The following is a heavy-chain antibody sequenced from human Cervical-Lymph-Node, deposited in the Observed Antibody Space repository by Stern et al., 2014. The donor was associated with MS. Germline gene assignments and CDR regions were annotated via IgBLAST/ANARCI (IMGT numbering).Heavy chain of an antibody. CDR3: AREGGNTAEYFQH. Sequence: VQLVESGGVVVQPGRSLRLSCAASGFTFSRSGMHWVRQAPGKGLEWLASIWYDGSNRYYADSVKGRFTISRYNSKNTLYLQMNSLRAEDTAVYYCAREGGNTAEYFQHWGQGTLVTVSS. J-gene: IGHJ1*01. V-gene: IGHV3-33*01. D-gene: IGHD4-23*01. CDR2: IWYDGSNR. CDR1: GFTFSRSG.